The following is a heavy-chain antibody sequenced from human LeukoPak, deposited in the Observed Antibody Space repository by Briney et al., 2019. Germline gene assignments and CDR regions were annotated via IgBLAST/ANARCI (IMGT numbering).Heavy chain of an antibody. CDR3: ARGVYDSGTYNWFDP. CDR1: GYTFTSYG. Sequence: ASVKVSCKPSGYTFTSYGISWVRQAPGHGLEWMGWISAYNGDTNYAQKLQGRVTMTTDTSTTTAYMELRSLRSDDTAVYYCARGVYDSGTYNWFDPWGQGTLVTVSS. D-gene: IGHD3-10*01. V-gene: IGHV1-18*04. J-gene: IGHJ5*02. CDR2: ISAYNGDT.